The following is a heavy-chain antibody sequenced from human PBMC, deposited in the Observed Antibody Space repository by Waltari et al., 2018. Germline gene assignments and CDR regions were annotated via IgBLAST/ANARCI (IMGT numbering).Heavy chain of an antibody. V-gene: IGHV1-69*05. Sequence: QVQLVQSGAEVKKPGSSVKVSCKASGGTFSSYAISWVRQAPGQGLEWMGGIIPIFGTANYAQKFQGRVTITTDESTSTAYMELSSLRSEDTAVYYCARDNPPGYYDSTLPGSSDAFDIWGQGTMVTVSS. CDR3: ARDNPPGYYDSTLPGSSDAFDI. CDR2: IIPIFGTA. J-gene: IGHJ3*02. CDR1: GGTFSSYA. D-gene: IGHD3-22*01.